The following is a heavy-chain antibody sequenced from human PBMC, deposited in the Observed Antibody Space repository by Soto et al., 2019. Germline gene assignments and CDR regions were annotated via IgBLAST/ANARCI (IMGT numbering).Heavy chain of an antibody. CDR2: IVVGSGNT. Sequence: QMQLVQSGPEVKKPGTSVKVSCKASGFTFTSSAVQWVRQARGQRLEWIGWIVVGSGNTNYAQKFQERVTITRDMSKSTAYMELSSLRSEDTAVYYCAAGKTYYDSSGYYYYYYGMDVWGQGTTVTVSS. J-gene: IGHJ6*02. D-gene: IGHD3-22*01. CDR3: AAGKTYYDSSGYYYYYYGMDV. V-gene: IGHV1-58*01. CDR1: GFTFTSSA.